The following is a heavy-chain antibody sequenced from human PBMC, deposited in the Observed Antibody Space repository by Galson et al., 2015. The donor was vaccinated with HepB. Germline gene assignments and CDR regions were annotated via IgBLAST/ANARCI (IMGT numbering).Heavy chain of an antibody. CDR2: IIPIFGTA. V-gene: IGHV1-69*13. CDR3: ARERAYYYDSSGYYY. Sequence: SVKVSCKASGGTFSSYAISRVRQAPGQGLEWMGGIIPIFGTANYAQKFQGRVTITADESTSTAYMELSSLRSEDTAVYYCARERAYYYDSSGYYYWGQGTLVTVSS. J-gene: IGHJ4*02. CDR1: GGTFSSYA. D-gene: IGHD3-22*01.